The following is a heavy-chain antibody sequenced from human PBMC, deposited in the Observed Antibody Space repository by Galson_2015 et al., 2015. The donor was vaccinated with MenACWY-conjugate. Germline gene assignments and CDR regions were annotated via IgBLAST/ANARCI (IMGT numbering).Heavy chain of an antibody. J-gene: IGHJ4*02. CDR1: GGSFSDYS. CDR3: ARVADFWDGKEYYFDS. D-gene: IGHD3-3*01. V-gene: IGHV4-34*01. Sequence: SEPLSLTCAVSGGSFSDYSWSWIRQAPGKGLEWIGKINHGGTTNYSPAPQSRVTMSQDTSQKHISLKLTSVTAADTAVYYCARVADFWDGKEYYFDSWGQGTLVTVSS. CDR2: INHGGTT.